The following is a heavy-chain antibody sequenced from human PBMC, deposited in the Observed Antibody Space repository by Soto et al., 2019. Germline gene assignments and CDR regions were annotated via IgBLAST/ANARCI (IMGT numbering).Heavy chain of an antibody. CDR2: MNPNSGNT. CDR3: ASVGYYYDSSCYYLRFDY. CDR1: GYTFTSYD. J-gene: IGHJ4*02. D-gene: IGHD3-22*01. Sequence: ASVKVSCKASGYTFTSYDINWVRQATGQGLEWMGWMNPNSGNTGYAQKFQGRVTMTRNTSISTAYMELSSLRSEDTAVYYCASVGYYYDSSCYYLRFDYWGQGSLVTVSS. V-gene: IGHV1-8*01.